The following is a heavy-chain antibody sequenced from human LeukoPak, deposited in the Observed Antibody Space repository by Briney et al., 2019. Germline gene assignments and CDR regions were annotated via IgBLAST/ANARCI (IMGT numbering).Heavy chain of an antibody. D-gene: IGHD3-22*01. CDR1: GGTFSSYA. J-gene: IGHJ4*02. Sequence: SVKVSCKASGGTFSSYAISWVRQAPGQGLEWMGRIIPILGIANYAQKFQGRVTITADKSTSTAYMELSSLRSEDTAVYYCARSTYYYDSGGYYPYWGQGTLVTVSS. CDR3: ARSTYYYDSGGYYPY. CDR2: IIPILGIA. V-gene: IGHV1-69*04.